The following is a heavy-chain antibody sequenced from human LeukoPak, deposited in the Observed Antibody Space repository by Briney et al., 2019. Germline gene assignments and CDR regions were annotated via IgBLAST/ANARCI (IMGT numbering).Heavy chain of an antibody. CDR3: AKGTELEY. Sequence: GGSLRLSCAASGFTFSTYAVTWVRQAPGKGLEWVSSINNIGGNTYYADSVKGRFTISRANSKNTLFLEMTSLRAGDTAVYYCAKGTELEYWGQGTLVSVSS. J-gene: IGHJ4*02. CDR2: INNIGGNT. D-gene: IGHD1-7*01. V-gene: IGHV3-23*01. CDR1: GFTFSTYA.